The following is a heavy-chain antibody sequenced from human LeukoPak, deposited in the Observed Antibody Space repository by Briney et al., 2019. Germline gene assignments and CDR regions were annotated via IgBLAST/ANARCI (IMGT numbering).Heavy chain of an antibody. J-gene: IGHJ4*02. V-gene: IGHV1-69*13. CDR2: IIPIFGTA. Sequence: GASVKVSCKASGGTFSSYTISWVRQAPGQGLEWMGRIIPIFGTANYAQKFQGRVTITADESTSTAYMELSSLRSEDTAVYYCARDEGGDFWSGYYGDWGQGTLVTVSS. CDR1: GGTFSSYT. CDR3: ARDEGGDFWSGYYGD. D-gene: IGHD3-3*01.